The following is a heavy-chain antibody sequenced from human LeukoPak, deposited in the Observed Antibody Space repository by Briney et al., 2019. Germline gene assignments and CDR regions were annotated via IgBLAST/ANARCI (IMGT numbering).Heavy chain of an antibody. CDR1: GYTFTSYY. CDR2: INPSGGST. J-gene: IGHJ5*02. V-gene: IGHV1-46*01. Sequence: VSVKVSCKASGYTFTSYYMHWVRQAPGQGLEWMGIINPSGGSTSYAQKFQGRVTMTRDTSTSTVYMELSSLRSEDTAVYYCGLAWWETKPWIQLSGPFDPWGQGTLVTVSS. D-gene: IGHD5-18*01. CDR3: GLAWWETKPWIQLSGPFDP.